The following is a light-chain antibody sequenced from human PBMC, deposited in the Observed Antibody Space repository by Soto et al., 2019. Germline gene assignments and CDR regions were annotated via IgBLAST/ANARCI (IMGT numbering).Light chain of an antibody. Sequence: QSALTQPASVSGSPGQSITISCTGTSSDVGGYNYVSWYQHHAGKAPRLMIYASSNRPSGFSNRFSGSRSGNTASLTISGLQAEDEADYYCSSYTSGTTLYVFGTGTKLTVL. V-gene: IGLV2-14*01. CDR1: SSDVGGYNY. CDR3: SSYTSGTTLYV. J-gene: IGLJ1*01. CDR2: ASS.